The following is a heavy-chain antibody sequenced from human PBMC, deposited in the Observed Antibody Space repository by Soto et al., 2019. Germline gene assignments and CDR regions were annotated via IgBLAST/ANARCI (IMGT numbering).Heavy chain of an antibody. CDR1: GGTFNSYA. CDR2: IIPIFGTA. Sequence: SVKVSCKASGGTFNSYAIIWVRQAPGQGLEWMGGIIPIFGTANYAQKFQGRVTITADESTSTAYMELRSLRSEDTAVYYCASIKDTDYYYGMDVWGQGTTVTVSS. V-gene: IGHV1-69*13. CDR3: ASIKDTDYYYGMDV. J-gene: IGHJ6*02.